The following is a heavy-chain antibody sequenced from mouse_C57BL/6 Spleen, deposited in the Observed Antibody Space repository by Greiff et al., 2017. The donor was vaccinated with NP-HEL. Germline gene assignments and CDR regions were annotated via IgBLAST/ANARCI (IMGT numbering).Heavy chain of an antibody. J-gene: IGHJ2*01. CDR2: IRLKSDNYAT. Sequence: EVKVEESGGGLVQPGGSMKLSCVTSGFTFSNYWMNWVRQSPEKGLEWVAQIRLKSDNYATLYAESVKGRFTISRDDSKSSVYLQMNNLRAEDTGIYYCTAIYYYGSSYGNFDYWGQGTTLTVSS. CDR1: GFTFSNYW. D-gene: IGHD1-1*01. V-gene: IGHV6-3*01. CDR3: TAIYYYGSSYGNFDY.